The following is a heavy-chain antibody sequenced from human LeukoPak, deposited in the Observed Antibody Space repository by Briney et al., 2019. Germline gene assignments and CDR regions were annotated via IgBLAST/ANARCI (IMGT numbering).Heavy chain of an antibody. CDR1: GFTISSYA. D-gene: IGHD6-19*01. V-gene: IGHV3-23*01. CDR2: ISGSGGST. CDR3: AKDLWAVAGTHFDY. Sequence: QPWGSLRLSCAASGFTISSYAMSWVRQAPGKGLGWVSTISGSGGSTYYEDSVKGRFTISRDNSKNTLYLQMNSLRAEDTAVYYCAKDLWAVAGTHFDYWGQGTLVTVSS. J-gene: IGHJ4*02.